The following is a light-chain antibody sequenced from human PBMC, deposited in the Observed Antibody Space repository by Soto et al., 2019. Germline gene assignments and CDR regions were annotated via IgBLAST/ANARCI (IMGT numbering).Light chain of an antibody. CDR1: QSVSSSY. CDR3: QQYNNWPT. CDR2: AAS. Sequence: EIVLTQSPGTLSLSPGERATLSCRASQSVSSSYLAWYQQKPGQAPRLLIYAASSRATGIPARFSGSGSGTEFTLTISSLQSEDFAVYYCQQYNNWPTFGQGTKVDIK. V-gene: IGKV3D-15*01. J-gene: IGKJ1*01.